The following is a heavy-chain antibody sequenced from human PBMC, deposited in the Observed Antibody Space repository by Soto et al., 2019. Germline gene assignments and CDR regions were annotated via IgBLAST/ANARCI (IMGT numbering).Heavy chain of an antibody. CDR3: ANVVAAGSSYYHFDH. D-gene: IGHD1-26*01. CDR2: ISGSGGTT. Sequence: GGSLRLSCTASGFSFSRYAMSRVSQAQGKGLEWLSIISGSGGTTYYADSVKGRFTISRDNSKNTMYLQMNSLRDDDTAVYYCANVVAAGSSYYHFDHWGQGTLVTVSS. CDR1: GFSFSRYA. J-gene: IGHJ4*02. V-gene: IGHV3-23*01.